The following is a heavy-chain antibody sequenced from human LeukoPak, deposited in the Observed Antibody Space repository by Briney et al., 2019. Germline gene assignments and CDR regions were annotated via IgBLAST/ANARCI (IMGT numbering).Heavy chain of an antibody. CDR2: IYHSGST. CDR3: ARQQWLVTLYFDY. V-gene: IGHV4-4*02. J-gene: IGHJ4*02. D-gene: IGHD6-19*01. Sequence: PSGTLSLTCAVSGGSISSSNWWSWVRQPPGKGLEWIGEIYHSGSTNYNPSLKSRVTISVDKSKNQFSLKLSSVTAADTAVYYCARQQWLVTLYFDYWGQGTLVTVSS. CDR1: GGSISSSNW.